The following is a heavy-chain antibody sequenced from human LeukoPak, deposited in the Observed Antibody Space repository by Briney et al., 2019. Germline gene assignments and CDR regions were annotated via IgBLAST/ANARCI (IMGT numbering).Heavy chain of an antibody. Sequence: PGGSLRLSCAASGFTFTNAWMTWVRQAPGKGLEWVGRIKSKTDGGTIDYAAPVKGRFTLSRDESENTLYLQMNSLKPEDTAVYYCTTDSRYYYDSSGYLNWGQGTLVTVAS. J-gene: IGHJ4*02. CDR1: GFTFTNAW. D-gene: IGHD3-22*01. V-gene: IGHV3-15*01. CDR2: IKSKTDGGTI. CDR3: TTDSRYYYDSSGYLN.